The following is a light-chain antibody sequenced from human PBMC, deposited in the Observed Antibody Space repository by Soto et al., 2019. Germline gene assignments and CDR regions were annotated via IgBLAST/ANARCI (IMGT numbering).Light chain of an antibody. CDR3: HKYNSAPRT. J-gene: IGKJ1*01. Sequence: DIQMTQSPSSLSSSVGDRVTITCRASQGISNYLAWYQQKPGKVPKLLIYAASTLQSGVPSGFSGSGSGTDFTITISSLQPEDVVTYYCHKYNSAPRTFGQGTKVEIK. V-gene: IGKV1-27*01. CDR2: AAS. CDR1: QGISNY.